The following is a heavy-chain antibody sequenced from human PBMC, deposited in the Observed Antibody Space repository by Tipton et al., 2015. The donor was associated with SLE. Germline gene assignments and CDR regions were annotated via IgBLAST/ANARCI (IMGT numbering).Heavy chain of an antibody. CDR1: GGSISSSSYY. CDR3: ARLPPVRPFDY. J-gene: IGHJ4*02. D-gene: IGHD2/OR15-2a*01. CDR2: IYYSGST. Sequence: TLSLTCTVSGGSISSSSYYWGWIRQPPGKGLEWIGSIYYSGSTYYNPSLKSRVTISVDTSKNQFSLKLSSVTAADTAVYYCARLPPVRPFDYWGQGTLVTVSS. V-gene: IGHV4-39*07.